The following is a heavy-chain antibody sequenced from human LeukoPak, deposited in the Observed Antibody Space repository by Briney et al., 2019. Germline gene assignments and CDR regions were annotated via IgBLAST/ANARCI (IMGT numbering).Heavy chain of an antibody. J-gene: IGHJ5*02. CDR3: ARHVGRTGTPFDP. CDR2: IYYSGST. V-gene: IGHV4-39*01. Sequence: SETLSLTCTVSGGSISSSSYYWGWIRQPPGKGLEWIGSIYYSGSTYYNPSLKSRVTISVDTSKNQFSLKLSSVTAADTAVYYCARHVGRTGTPFDPWGQGTLVTVSS. CDR1: GGSISSSSYY. D-gene: IGHD1-1*01.